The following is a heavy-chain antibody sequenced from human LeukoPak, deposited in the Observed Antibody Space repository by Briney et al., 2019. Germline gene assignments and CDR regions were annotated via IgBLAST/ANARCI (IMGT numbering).Heavy chain of an antibody. V-gene: IGHV3-30*02. D-gene: IGHD3-10*01. Sequence: GGSLRLSCAASGFIFSSYGMHWVRQAPGKGLEWVAFIRYDGSRKYHADSVKGRFTISRDNSKNTVYLQMNSLKTEDTAVYYCTTDVFRLWFGEFYNWFDPWGQGTLVTVSS. CDR2: IRYDGSRK. J-gene: IGHJ5*02. CDR3: TTDVFRLWFGEFYNWFDP. CDR1: GFIFSSYG.